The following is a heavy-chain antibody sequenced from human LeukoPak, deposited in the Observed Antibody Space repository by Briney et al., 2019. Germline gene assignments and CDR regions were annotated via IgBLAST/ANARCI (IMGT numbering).Heavy chain of an antibody. D-gene: IGHD3-10*01. Sequence: SETLSLTCAVYGGSFSGYYWSWIRQPPGKGLEWIGEINHSGSTNYNPSLKSRVAISVDTSKNQFSLKLSSVTAADTAVHYCARSRRWFGELSRARPFDYWGQGTLVTVSS. V-gene: IGHV4-34*01. J-gene: IGHJ4*02. CDR2: INHSGST. CDR3: ARSRRWFGELSRARPFDY. CDR1: GGSFSGYY.